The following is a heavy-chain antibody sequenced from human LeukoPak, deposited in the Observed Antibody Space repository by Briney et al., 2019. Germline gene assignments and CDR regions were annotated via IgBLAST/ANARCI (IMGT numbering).Heavy chain of an antibody. Sequence: PGGSLRLSCAASGFTFSSYSMNWVRQAPGKGLELISYISSSSSNIHYADSVKGRFTVSRDNAKNSLYLQMNSLRVEDTAVYYCARDEAYCGGDCYRAFGYWGQGSLVTVSS. CDR2: ISSSSSNI. V-gene: IGHV3-48*01. J-gene: IGHJ4*02. D-gene: IGHD2-21*02. CDR1: GFTFSSYS. CDR3: ARDEAYCGGDCYRAFGY.